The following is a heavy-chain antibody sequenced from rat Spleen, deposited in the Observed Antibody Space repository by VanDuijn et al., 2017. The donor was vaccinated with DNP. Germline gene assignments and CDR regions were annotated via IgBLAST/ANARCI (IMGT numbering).Heavy chain of an antibody. D-gene: IGHD5-1*01. CDR3: ARGSGTYYWYFDF. CDR1: GFTFNKYW. J-gene: IGHJ1*01. Sequence: EVQLVESGGDLVQPGRSLKLSCVASGFTFNKYWMTWIRQVPGKGLEWVAAINSSGGSTYYPDSVKGRFTISRDNAKNTLYLQMNSLRSEDTATYYCARGSGTYYWYFDFWGPGTMVTVSS. CDR2: INSSGGST. V-gene: IGHV5-31*01.